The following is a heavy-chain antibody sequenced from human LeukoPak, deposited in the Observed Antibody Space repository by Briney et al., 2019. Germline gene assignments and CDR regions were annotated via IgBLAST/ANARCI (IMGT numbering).Heavy chain of an antibody. J-gene: IGHJ5*02. CDR1: GFTFSNYW. Sequence: HPGGSLRLSRAASGFTFSNYWMHWVRQGPGKGLVWVSRIKNDGSSTSYADSVKGRFTISRDNAKNTLYLQMNSLRAEDTAVYYCTKSDWFDPWGQGTLVTVSS. V-gene: IGHV3-74*01. CDR2: IKNDGSST. CDR3: TKSDWFDP.